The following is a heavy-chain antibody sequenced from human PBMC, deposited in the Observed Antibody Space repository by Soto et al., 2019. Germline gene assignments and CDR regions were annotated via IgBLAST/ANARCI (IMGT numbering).Heavy chain of an antibody. D-gene: IGHD6-13*01. CDR2: INHSGST. V-gene: IGHV4-34*01. CDR1: GGSFSGYY. CDR3: ARYSSSWYVPFKPFDY. J-gene: IGHJ4*02. Sequence: SETLSLTCAVYGGSFSGYYWSWIRQPPGKGLEWIGEINHSGSTNYNPSLKSRVTISVDTSKNQFSLKLSSVTAADTAVYYCARYSSSWYVPFKPFDYWGQGTLVTVSS.